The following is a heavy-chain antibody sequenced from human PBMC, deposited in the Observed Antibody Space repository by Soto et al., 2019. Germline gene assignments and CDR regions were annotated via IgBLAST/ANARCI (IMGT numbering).Heavy chain of an antibody. J-gene: IGHJ5*02. V-gene: IGHV4-31*03. Sequence: QVLLQESGPGLVRPSQTLSLTCTVSGGSISSDPYYWSWIRQHPGKGLEWIGYISNSGSTFYNPSLMRRVTISADTSKNQFSLKLTSVTAADTAVYYCAREGDYRGWFDPWGQGILVTVSS. CDR3: AREGDYRGWFDP. CDR1: GGSISSDPYY. CDR2: ISNSGST. D-gene: IGHD4-17*01.